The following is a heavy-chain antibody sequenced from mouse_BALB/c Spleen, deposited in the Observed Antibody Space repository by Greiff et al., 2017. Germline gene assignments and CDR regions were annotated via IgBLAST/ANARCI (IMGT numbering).Heavy chain of an antibody. CDR2: ISTYYGDA. CDR3: ARSKGDYYVSKSFDY. V-gene: IGHV1S137*01. J-gene: IGHJ2*01. Sequence: QVQLQQSGAELVRPGVSVKISCKGSGYTFTDYAMHWVKQSHAKSLEWIGVISTYYGDASYNQKFKGKATMTVDKSSSTAYMELARLTSEDSAIYYCARSKGDYYVSKSFDYRGQGTTLTVSS. CDR1: GYTFTDYA. D-gene: IGHD1-1*01.